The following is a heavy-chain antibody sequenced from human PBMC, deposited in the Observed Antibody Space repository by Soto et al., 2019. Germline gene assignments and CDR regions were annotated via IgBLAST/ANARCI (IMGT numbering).Heavy chain of an antibody. V-gene: IGHV1-8*01. D-gene: IGHD2-15*01. J-gene: IGHJ6*03. Sequence: ASVKVSCKASGYTFTSYDINWVRQATGQGLEWMGWMNPNSGNTGYAQKFQGRVTMTRNTSISTAYMELSSLRSEDTAVYYCARGGISGYCSGGSCYYNYYYMDVWGKGTTVNVSS. CDR3: ARGGISGYCSGGSCYYNYYYMDV. CDR1: GYTFTSYD. CDR2: MNPNSGNT.